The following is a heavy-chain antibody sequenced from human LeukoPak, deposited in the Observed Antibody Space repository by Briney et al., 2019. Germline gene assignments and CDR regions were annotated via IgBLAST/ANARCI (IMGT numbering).Heavy chain of an antibody. D-gene: IGHD2-15*01. CDR1: GYRFTSYW. V-gene: IGHV5-51*01. CDR3: ARRIATGYCSGGSCYAFDY. J-gene: IGHJ4*02. CDR2: IYPSDSDT. Sequence: GESLKISCKGSGYRFTSYWIGWVRQMPGKGLEWMGIIYPSDSDTRYSPSFQGQVTISADKSISTAYLQWSSLKASDTAMYYCARRIATGYCSGGSCYAFDYWGQGTLVTVSS.